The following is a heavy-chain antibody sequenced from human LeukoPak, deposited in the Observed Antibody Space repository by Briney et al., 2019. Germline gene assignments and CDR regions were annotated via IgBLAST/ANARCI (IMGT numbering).Heavy chain of an antibody. CDR2: ISYDGSNK. V-gene: IGHV3-30-3*01. Sequence: PGWSLRLSCAASGFTFSSYAMHWVRPAPAKGLEWVAVISYDGSNKYYADSAKGRFTISRNNSKNTLYLQMNSLRDEDTAVYYCARDLSSTQWLVVPTKFYDFYGMDVWGQGATVTVSS. D-gene: IGHD6-19*01. J-gene: IGHJ6*02. CDR3: ARDLSSTQWLVVPTKFYDFYGMDV. CDR1: GFTFSSYA.